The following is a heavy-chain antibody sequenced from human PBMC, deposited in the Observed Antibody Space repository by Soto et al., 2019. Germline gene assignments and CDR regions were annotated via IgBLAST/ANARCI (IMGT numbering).Heavy chain of an antibody. CDR3: PSPLSIAAAGTDPQYFDY. D-gene: IGHD6-13*01. J-gene: IGHJ4*02. V-gene: IGHV3-23*01. CDR1: AFSFSSHA. Sequence: GGSLYLSCAASAFSFSSHAMSWVRQAPGKGLEWVSAISGSGGITYYADAVKGRFTISRDNSKNTLYLQMNSLRAEDTAVYYCPSPLSIAAAGTDPQYFDYWGQGTLVTVSS. CDR2: ISGSGGIT.